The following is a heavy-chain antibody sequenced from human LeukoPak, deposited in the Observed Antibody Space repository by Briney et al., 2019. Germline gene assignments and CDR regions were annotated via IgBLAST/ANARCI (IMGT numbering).Heavy chain of an antibody. Sequence: GGSLRLSCAASGFTFSSYGMSWVRQAPGKGLEWVSAISGSGGSTYYADSVKGRFTISRDNSKNTLYLQMNSLRAEDTAVYYCARARKTRNIYGDYVFLFDYWGQGTLVTVSS. CDR3: ARARKTRNIYGDYVFLFDY. V-gene: IGHV3-23*01. J-gene: IGHJ4*02. CDR2: ISGSGGST. D-gene: IGHD4-17*01. CDR1: GFTFSSYG.